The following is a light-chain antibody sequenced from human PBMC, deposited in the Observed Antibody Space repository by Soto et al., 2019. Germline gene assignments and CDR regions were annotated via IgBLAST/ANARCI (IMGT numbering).Light chain of an antibody. CDR1: QLVSSNF. J-gene: IGKJ1*01. Sequence: EILLTQSPGPLSFSPGERATLSCRASQLVSSNFLAWYQQKPGQAPRLLIYGASNRATGIPDRFSGSGSGTDFTLTISRLEPEDFAVYYCQQYDSSPRTFGQGTKVDIK. CDR3: QQYDSSPRT. CDR2: GAS. V-gene: IGKV3-20*01.